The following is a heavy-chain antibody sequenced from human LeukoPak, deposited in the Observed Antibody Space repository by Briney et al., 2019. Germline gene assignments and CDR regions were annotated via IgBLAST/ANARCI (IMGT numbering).Heavy chain of an antibody. J-gene: IGHJ3*02. CDR1: GGSISSYY. D-gene: IGHD1-26*01. CDR3: ARGEALFDI. Sequence: SETLSLTCTVSGGSISSYYWSWIRQPPGKGLEWIGYIYYSGRTNYNPSLKSRVTISVDASKNQFSLNLSSVTAADTAVYYFARGEALFDIWGQGTMVTVSS. V-gene: IGHV4-59*01. CDR2: IYYSGRT.